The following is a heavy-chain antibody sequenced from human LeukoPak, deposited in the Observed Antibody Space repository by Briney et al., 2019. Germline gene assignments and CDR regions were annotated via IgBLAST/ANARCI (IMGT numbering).Heavy chain of an antibody. V-gene: IGHV1-18*01. CDR1: GYTFTSYG. CDR3: ARDQGTSAYYDYVWGSYRPILYYGY. Sequence: ASVKVSCKASGYTFTSYGISWVRQAPGQGLEWVGWISAYNGKTNYAHKLQGRVTMTTDTSTSTAYMELRSLRSDDTVVYYCARDQGTSAYYDYVWGSYRPILYYGYRGQGTLGTVSA. CDR2: ISAYNGKT. D-gene: IGHD3-16*02. J-gene: IGHJ4*02.